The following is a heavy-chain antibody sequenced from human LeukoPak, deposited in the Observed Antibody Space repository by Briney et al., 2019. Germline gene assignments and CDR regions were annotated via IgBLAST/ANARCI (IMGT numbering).Heavy chain of an antibody. J-gene: IGHJ4*02. Sequence: GGSLRLSCAASGYTFSSFWIHWVRQAPGEGLEWVARIDSDGSGTRYADSVKGRFTISRDNSKNTLYLQMNSLRAEDTAVYYCAKDDAGIAVAGTDYWGQGTLVTVSS. CDR3: AKDDAGIAVAGTDY. CDR1: GYTFSSFW. V-gene: IGHV3-74*01. CDR2: IDSDGSGT. D-gene: IGHD6-19*01.